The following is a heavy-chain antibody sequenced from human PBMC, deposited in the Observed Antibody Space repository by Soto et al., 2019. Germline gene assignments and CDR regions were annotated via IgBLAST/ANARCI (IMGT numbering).Heavy chain of an antibody. CDR1: GYSFTSYW. CDR2: IDPSDSYT. D-gene: IGHD2-2*01. V-gene: IGHV5-10-1*01. J-gene: IGHJ6*02. CDR3: ARNLRCSSTSCYYYYYYGMDV. Sequence: GESLKISCKGSGYSFTSYWISWVRQMPGKGLEWMGRIDPSDSYTNYSPSFQGHVTISADKSISTAYLQWSSLKASDTAMYYCARNLRCSSTSCYYYYYYGMDVWGQGTTVTVSS.